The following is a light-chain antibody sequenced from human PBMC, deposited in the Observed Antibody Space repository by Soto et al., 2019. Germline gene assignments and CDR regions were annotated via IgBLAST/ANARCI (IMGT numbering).Light chain of an antibody. Sequence: QSVLTQPPSVSGTPGQTVTISCSGSTSNIGSNPVNWYQQLPGTAPRLLISTNNQRPSGVPDRFSGSRSGTSASLAISGLQSEDEADYYCAAWDDRPNGPSYGFGTGTKVTVL. CDR2: TNN. CDR3: AAWDDRPNGPSYG. J-gene: IGLJ1*01. V-gene: IGLV1-44*01. CDR1: TSNIGSNP.